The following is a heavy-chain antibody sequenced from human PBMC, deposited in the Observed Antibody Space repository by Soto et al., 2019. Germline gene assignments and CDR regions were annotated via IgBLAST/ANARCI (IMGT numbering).Heavy chain of an antibody. D-gene: IGHD2-2*03. CDR3: ARAGYCSSTSCQGAFDI. V-gene: IGHV3-30-3*01. J-gene: IGHJ3*02. CDR1: GFTFSSYA. CDR2: ISYDGSNK. Sequence: GGSLRLSCAASGFTFSSYAMHWVRQAPGKGLEWVAVISYDGSNKYYADSVKGRFTISRDNSKNTLYLQMNSLRAEDPAVYYCARAGYCSSTSCQGAFDIWGQGKMVTVSS.